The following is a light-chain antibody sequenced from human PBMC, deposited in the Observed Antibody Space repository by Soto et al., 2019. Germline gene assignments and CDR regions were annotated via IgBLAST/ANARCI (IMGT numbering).Light chain of an antibody. CDR1: QSVSNY. J-gene: IGKJ5*01. V-gene: IGKV3-20*01. Sequence: EIVLTQSPATLSLSPGERVTLSCRASQSVSNYLAWYQQKPGQAPRLLVSAASSRATGIPDRFSGSGSGTGFTLTISRLEPEDFAVYYCQQYGSSPPSSTFGQGTRLEIK. CDR3: QQYGSSPPSST. CDR2: AAS.